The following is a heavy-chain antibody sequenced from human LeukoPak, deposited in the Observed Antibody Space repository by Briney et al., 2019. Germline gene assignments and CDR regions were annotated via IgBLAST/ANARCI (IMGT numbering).Heavy chain of an antibody. CDR1: GFSFSSGGVG. CDR2: IYENDEK. V-gene: IGHV2-5*01. J-gene: IGHJ3*02. D-gene: IGHD2-15*01. CDR3: AHRHRGVASDI. Sequence: KESGPTLVKPRQTLRLTCTFSGFSFSSGGVGVGWIRQPPGKALAWLGVIYENDEKLYSSSLQNRLTITRDTSRNQVVLTMANMDPVDTATYYCAHRHRGVASDIWGQGTMVTVSS.